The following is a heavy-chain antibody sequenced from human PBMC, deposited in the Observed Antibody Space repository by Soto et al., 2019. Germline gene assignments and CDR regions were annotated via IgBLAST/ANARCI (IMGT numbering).Heavy chain of an antibody. CDR3: GRDLTSNANCIDP. V-gene: IGHV4-30-4*01. D-gene: IGHD2-2*01. CDR2: IYYTGKT. Sequence: TLSLTCSFSGDYIHVGGYDCTCIRQRPGKGLEWMGYIYYTGKTYYNPSLESRLTMSVDGSKNQFSLRLTSVTAADTAVYFCGRDLTSNANCIDPWGQGTLVTVSS. J-gene: IGHJ5*02. CDR1: GDYIHVGGYD.